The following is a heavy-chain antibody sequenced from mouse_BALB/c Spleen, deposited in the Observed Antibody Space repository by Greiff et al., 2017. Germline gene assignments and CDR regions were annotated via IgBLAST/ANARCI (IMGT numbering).Heavy chain of an antibody. CDR2: ISYSGST. CDR3: ARYDYDPYYAMDY. J-gene: IGHJ4*01. CDR1: GYSITSDYA. V-gene: IGHV3-2*02. D-gene: IGHD2-4*01. Sequence: EVKLMESGPGLVKPSQSLSLTCTVTGYSITSDYAWNWIRQFPGNKLEWMGYISYSGSTSYNPSLKSRISITRDTSKNQFFLQLNSVTTEDTATYYCARYDYDPYYAMDYWGQGTSVTVSS.